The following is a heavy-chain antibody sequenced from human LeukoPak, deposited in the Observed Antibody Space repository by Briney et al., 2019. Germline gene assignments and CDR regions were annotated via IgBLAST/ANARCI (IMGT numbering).Heavy chain of an antibody. J-gene: IGHJ3*02. CDR3: AKKSQSRGRGAFDI. V-gene: IGHV3-23*01. Sequence: GGSLRLSCVASGFNFNIYHMTGVRQAPGEGLEWVSIITFSADTTYYADSVKGRFTISRDNSKNTLYLQMNSLRAEDTAVYYCAKKSQSRGRGAFDIWGQGTMVTVSS. D-gene: IGHD3-10*01. CDR2: ITFSADTT. CDR1: GFNFNIYH.